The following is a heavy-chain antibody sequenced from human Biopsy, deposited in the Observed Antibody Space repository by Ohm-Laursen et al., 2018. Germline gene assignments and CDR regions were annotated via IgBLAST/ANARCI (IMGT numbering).Heavy chain of an antibody. J-gene: IGHJ2*01. V-gene: IGHV4-34*09. Sequence: SQTLSLTCEVYGKTFSDYYWSWIRQPPGKGLEWIGQINHRGSTNYNPSLKSRVTISVDTSKNQFSLKLNSVTAADTAVYYCARRPYGGTRYWYFDLWGRGTLVTVSS. CDR1: GKTFSDYY. D-gene: IGHD4-23*01. CDR2: INHRGST. CDR3: ARRPYGGTRYWYFDL.